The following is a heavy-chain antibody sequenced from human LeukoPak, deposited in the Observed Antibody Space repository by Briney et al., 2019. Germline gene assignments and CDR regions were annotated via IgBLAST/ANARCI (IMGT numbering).Heavy chain of an antibody. J-gene: IGHJ4*02. CDR3: AKSSGWTVGLYYFDY. CDR2: IYYSGST. V-gene: IGHV4-59*11. D-gene: IGHD6-19*01. Sequence: PSETLSLTCTVSGGSISSHYWSWIRQPPGKGLEWIGYIYYSGSTNYSPSLKSRVIISVDTSKNQFSLKLSSVTAADTAVYYCAKSSGWTVGLYYFDYWGQGTLVTVSS. CDR1: GGSISSHY.